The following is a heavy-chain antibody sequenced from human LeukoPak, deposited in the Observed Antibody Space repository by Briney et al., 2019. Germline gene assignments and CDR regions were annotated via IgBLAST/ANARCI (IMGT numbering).Heavy chain of an antibody. CDR2: ISAGGDNK. CDR3: ARHDYGAY. J-gene: IGHJ4*02. V-gene: IGHV3-23*01. D-gene: IGHD4-17*01. Sequence: GGSLRLSCAASGFAFSNLAMSWVRQAPGKGLEWVSAISAGGDNKYYADSVKGRCTISRDNSKNTLYVGMNSLRVEDTAVYYCARHDYGAYWGQGTLVTVSS. CDR1: GFAFSNLA.